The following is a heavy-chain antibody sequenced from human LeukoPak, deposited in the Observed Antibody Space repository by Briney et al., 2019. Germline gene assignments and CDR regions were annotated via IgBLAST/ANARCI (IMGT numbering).Heavy chain of an antibody. CDR1: GFSFNAYW. CDR3: ARLDDSSGYFYPFFDY. Sequence: PGGPLRLSCAASGFSFNAYWMAWVRQAPGTGLEWVANINPAGSETFHVDPVKGRFSISRDHAKNLVYLQMNSLRAEDTAVYYCARLDDSSGYFYPFFDYWGQGTLVTVSS. D-gene: IGHD3-22*01. J-gene: IGHJ4*02. CDR2: INPAGSET. V-gene: IGHV3-7*01.